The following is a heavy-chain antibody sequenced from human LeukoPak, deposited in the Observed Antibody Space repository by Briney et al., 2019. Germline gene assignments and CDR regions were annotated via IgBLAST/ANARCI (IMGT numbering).Heavy chain of an antibody. D-gene: IGHD3-22*01. Sequence: SETLSLTCTVSGGSISSYYWSWIRQPAGKGLEWIGRIYISGSTNYNPSLKSRVTMSVDTSKNQFSLKLSSVTAADTAVYYCARRGYYDSSGYWISGYYYMDVWGQGTLVTVSS. J-gene: IGHJ6*03. V-gene: IGHV4-4*07. CDR3: ARRGYYDSSGYWISGYYYMDV. CDR2: IYISGST. CDR1: GGSISSYY.